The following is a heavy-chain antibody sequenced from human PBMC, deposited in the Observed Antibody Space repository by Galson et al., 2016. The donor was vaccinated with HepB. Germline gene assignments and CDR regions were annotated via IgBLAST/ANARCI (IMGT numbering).Heavy chain of an antibody. CDR1: GYTFTSYY. J-gene: IGHJ6*02. D-gene: IGHD2-8*02. V-gene: IGHV1-46*01. Sequence: SVKVSCKASGYTFTSYYMRWMRQAPGQGLEWMGGINPSGGSTRHGQKFQDRVTITRDTSTSTVYMELSSLRSEDTAVYYCAREFVRTVGGVYYGMDVWGRGTTVTVSS. CDR2: INPSGGST. CDR3: AREFVRTVGGVYYGMDV.